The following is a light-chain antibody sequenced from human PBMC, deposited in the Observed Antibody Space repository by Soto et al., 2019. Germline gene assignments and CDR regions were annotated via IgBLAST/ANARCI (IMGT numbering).Light chain of an antibody. CDR2: ENN. CDR3: GTWDSSLSGGI. CDR1: SSNIGNNY. J-gene: IGLJ2*01. V-gene: IGLV1-51*02. Sequence: QSVLTQPPSVSAAPGQKVTISCSGSSSNIGNNYVSWYQQLPGTAPKLLIYENNKRPSEIPDRFSGSKSATSATLGITGLQTGDEADYYCGTWDSSLSGGIFGGGTKLTVL.